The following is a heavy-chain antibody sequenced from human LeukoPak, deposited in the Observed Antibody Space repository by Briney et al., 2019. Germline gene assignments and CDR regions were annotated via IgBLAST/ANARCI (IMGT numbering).Heavy chain of an antibody. Sequence: GGSLRLSCAASGFTFSSYWMSWVRQAPGKGLEWVANIKQDGSEKYYVDSVKGRFTISRDNAKNSLYLQMNSLRAEDTVVYYCARSGYGSGSYTSYYYYMDVWGKGTTVTVSS. J-gene: IGHJ6*03. CDR1: GFTFSSYW. V-gene: IGHV3-7*01. CDR2: IKQDGSEK. CDR3: ARSGYGSGSYTSYYYYMDV. D-gene: IGHD3-10*01.